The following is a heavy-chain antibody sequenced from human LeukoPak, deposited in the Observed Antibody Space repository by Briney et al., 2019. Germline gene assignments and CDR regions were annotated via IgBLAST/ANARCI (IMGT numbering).Heavy chain of an antibody. CDR2: ISSSSSYI. V-gene: IGHV3-21*01. Sequence: KAGGSLRLSCAASGFTFSSYSMNWVRQAPGKGLEWVSSISSSSSYIYYADSVKGRFTISRDNAKNSLYLQMNSLRAEDTAVYYCARDVVVVPAARRLNWFDPWGQGTLVTVSS. CDR1: GFTFSSYS. J-gene: IGHJ5*02. D-gene: IGHD2-2*01. CDR3: ARDVVVVPAARRLNWFDP.